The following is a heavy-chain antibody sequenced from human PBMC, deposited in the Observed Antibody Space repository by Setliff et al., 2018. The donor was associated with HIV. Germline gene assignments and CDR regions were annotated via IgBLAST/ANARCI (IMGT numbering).Heavy chain of an antibody. Sequence: GGSLRLSCAASGVTFSSFAMTWVRQAPGKGLEWVSSISGSGDTTYHADSVKGRFTISRDNSKNTLYLQMNSLRAEDTAVYYCAKDQREYCSSTRGCYMDVWGKGTTVTVSS. CDR2: ISGSGDTT. CDR3: AKDQREYCSSTRGCYMDV. J-gene: IGHJ6*03. D-gene: IGHD2-2*01. CDR1: GVTFSSFA. V-gene: IGHV3-23*01.